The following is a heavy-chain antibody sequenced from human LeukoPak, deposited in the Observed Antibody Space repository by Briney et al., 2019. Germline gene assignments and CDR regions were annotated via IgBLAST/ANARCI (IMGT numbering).Heavy chain of an antibody. CDR2: ISSSSSYI. Sequence: PGGSLRLSCAASGFTFSSYSMNWVRQAPGKGLEWVSSISSSSSYIYYADSVKGRFTVSRDNAKNSLYLQMNSLRAEDTAVYYCARSEGYYYDSSGYYYGGPQYYFDYWGQGTLVTVSS. V-gene: IGHV3-21*01. J-gene: IGHJ4*02. D-gene: IGHD3-22*01. CDR3: ARSEGYYYDSSGYYYGGPQYYFDY. CDR1: GFTFSSYS.